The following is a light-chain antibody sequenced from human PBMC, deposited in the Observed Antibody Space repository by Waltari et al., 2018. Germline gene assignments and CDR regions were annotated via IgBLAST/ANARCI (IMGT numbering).Light chain of an antibody. CDR2: LGS. CDR1: QSLLHSNGYNY. V-gene: IGKV2-28*01. Sequence: EIVMTQSPLSLPVTPGEPASISCRSSQSLLHSNGYNYLDWYLQKPGQSPPLLIYLGSNRATGVPDRFSGSGSGTDFTLKISRVEAEDVGVYYCMQALQTPRTFGQGTKVEIK. CDR3: MQALQTPRT. J-gene: IGKJ1*01.